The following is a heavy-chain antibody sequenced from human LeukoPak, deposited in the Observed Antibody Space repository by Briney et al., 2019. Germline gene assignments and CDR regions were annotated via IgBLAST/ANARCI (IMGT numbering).Heavy chain of an antibody. CDR3: ATLTRLSTSPDRYYLDY. CDR1: GDSISSYY. D-gene: IGHD6-6*01. CDR2: IYTSGGT. J-gene: IGHJ4*02. Sequence: SETLSLTCTVSGDSISSYYWSWVRQPPGKGLEWIGYIYTSGGTNYIPSLKGRVTISIDTSKNQFSLKLSSVIDPDSAVYYCATLTRLSTSPDRYYLDYWGQGTLVTVSS. V-gene: IGHV4-4*09.